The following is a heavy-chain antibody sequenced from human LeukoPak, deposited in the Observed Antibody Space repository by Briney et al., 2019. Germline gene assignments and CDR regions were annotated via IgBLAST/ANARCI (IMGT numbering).Heavy chain of an antibody. V-gene: IGHV3-23*01. J-gene: IGHJ4*02. Sequence: GGSLRLSCAASGFTFSSYAVSWVRQAPGKGLEWVSAISGSGGSTYYADSVKGRFTISRDISKNTLYLQMNSLTAEDTAVYYCARDRRGAVTATSDSYYFDYWGQGTLVTVSS. CDR3: ARDRRGAVTATSDSYYFDY. CDR1: GFTFSSYA. CDR2: ISGSGGST. D-gene: IGHD2-21*02.